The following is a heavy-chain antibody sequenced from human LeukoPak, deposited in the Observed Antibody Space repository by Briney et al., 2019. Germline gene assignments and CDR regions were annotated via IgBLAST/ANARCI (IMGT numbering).Heavy chain of an antibody. CDR2: ISGYNSNT. CDR1: GYSFTSYG. J-gene: IGHJ4*02. V-gene: IGHV1-18*04. CDR3: ARAPPGEYYFDY. Sequence: GASVKVSCKASGYSFTSYGISWVRQAPGQGLEWMGWISGYNSNTNYAQKVQGRVTMTTDTSTSTAYMELRRLRSDDTAVYYCARAPPGEYYFDYWGQGTLVTVSS. D-gene: IGHD3-16*01.